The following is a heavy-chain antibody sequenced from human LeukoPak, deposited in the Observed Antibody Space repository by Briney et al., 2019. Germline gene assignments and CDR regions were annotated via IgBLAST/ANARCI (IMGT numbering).Heavy chain of an antibody. D-gene: IGHD3-9*01. V-gene: IGHV1-18*01. CDR2: ISAYNGNT. J-gene: IGHJ5*02. CDR3: ARVGLRYFDWLLSWFDP. CDR1: GYTFTSYG. Sequence: ASVKVSCKASGYTFTSYGISWVRQAPGQGLEWMGWISAYNGNTNYAQKLQGRVTMNTDTSTSTAYMELRSLRSDDTAVYYCARVGLRYFDWLLSWFDPWGQGTLVTVSS.